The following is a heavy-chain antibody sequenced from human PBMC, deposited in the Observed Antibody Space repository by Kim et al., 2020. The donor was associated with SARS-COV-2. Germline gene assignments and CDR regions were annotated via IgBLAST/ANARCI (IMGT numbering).Heavy chain of an antibody. V-gene: IGHV5-10-1*01. CDR3: ARRDCSSTSCHYYYYYGMDV. J-gene: IGHJ6*02. CDR2: IDPSDSYT. CDR1: GYSFTSYW. D-gene: IGHD2-2*01. Sequence: GESLKISCKGSGYSFTSYWISWVRQMPGKGLEWMGRIDPSDSYTNYSPSFQGHVTISAYKSISTAYLQWSSLKASDTAMYYCARRDCSSTSCHYYYYYGMDVWGQGTTVTVSS.